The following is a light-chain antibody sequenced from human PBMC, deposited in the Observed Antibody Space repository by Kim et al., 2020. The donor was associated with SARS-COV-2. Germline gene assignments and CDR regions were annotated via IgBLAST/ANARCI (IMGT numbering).Light chain of an antibody. CDR2: QDS. V-gene: IGLV3-1*01. J-gene: IGLJ1*01. CDR1: KLGDKY. Sequence: SYELTQPPSVSVSQGQTASITCSGDKLGDKYACWYQQKPGQSPVLVIYQDSKRPSGIPERFSGSNSGNTATLTISGTQAMDEADYYCQAWDSSTAGVFGTGTKVTAL. CDR3: QAWDSSTAGV.